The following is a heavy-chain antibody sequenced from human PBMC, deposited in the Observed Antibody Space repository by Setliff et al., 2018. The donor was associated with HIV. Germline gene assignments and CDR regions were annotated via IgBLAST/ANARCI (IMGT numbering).Heavy chain of an antibody. CDR2: IIPKSGET. V-gene: IGHV1-2*02. J-gene: IGHJ4*02. Sequence: ASVKVSCKSSGYTFTAHHIHWVRQAPGHGPEWMGWIIPKSGETSYAEKFRGRVTMTRDTSLSTAYMELSWLTSDDTAVYYCARVVDRDYDFWSAYEYWGQGTMVTVSS. CDR3: ARVVDRDYDFWSAYEY. D-gene: IGHD3-3*01. CDR1: GYTFTAHH.